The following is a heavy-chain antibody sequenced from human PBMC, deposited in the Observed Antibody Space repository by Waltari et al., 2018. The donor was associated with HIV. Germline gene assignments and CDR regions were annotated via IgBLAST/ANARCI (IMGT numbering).Heavy chain of an antibody. J-gene: IGHJ4*02. CDR1: GVSLTSYT. CDR3: ASAREPMGVDFDS. D-gene: IGHD2-21*01. CDR2: IIPMTNRP. V-gene: IGHV1-69*02. Sequence: QVQLVQSGAEVKEAGSSVKVPCRASGVSLTSYTFHWVRQAPGQGLGWMRRIIPMTNRPNYAQKFQGRVTFSADKLTNTVYMEMNNLKSGNTAVYFCASAREPMGVDFDSWGLGTLVSVSS.